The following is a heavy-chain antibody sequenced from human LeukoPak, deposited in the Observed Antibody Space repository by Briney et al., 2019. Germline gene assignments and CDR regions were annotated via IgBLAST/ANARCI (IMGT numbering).Heavy chain of an antibody. CDR1: GFTFSDYS. Sequence: GGSLRLSCAASGFTFSDYSMNWVRQAPGKGLEWVASVNTVSSYIYYADSMRGRFTISRDNAKNSLFLQMNSLRAEDTAVYYCAKDGDGETGRFDYWGQGTLVTVSS. CDR2: VNTVSSYI. J-gene: IGHJ4*02. V-gene: IGHV3-21*01. D-gene: IGHD3-10*01. CDR3: AKDGDGETGRFDY.